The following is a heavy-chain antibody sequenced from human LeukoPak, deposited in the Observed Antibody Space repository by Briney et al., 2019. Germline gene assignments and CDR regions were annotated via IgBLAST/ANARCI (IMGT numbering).Heavy chain of an antibody. CDR3: AKYCSGGSCYSGMDV. V-gene: IGHV3-23*01. CDR2: ISGSGGST. Sequence: PGGSLRLSCAASGFTFSSYPMSWVRQAPGKGLEWVSAISGSGGSTYYADSVKGRFTISRDNPKNTLYLQMNSLRAEDTAIYFCAKYCSGGSCYSGMDVWGHGTTVTVSS. D-gene: IGHD2-15*01. CDR1: GFTFSSYP. J-gene: IGHJ6*02.